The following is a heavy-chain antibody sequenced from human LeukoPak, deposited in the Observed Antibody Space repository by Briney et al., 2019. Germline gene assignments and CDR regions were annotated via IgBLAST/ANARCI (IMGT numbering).Heavy chain of an antibody. CDR2: IKSKTDGGTT. D-gene: IGHD3-9*01. Sequence: PGGSLRLSCAASGFTFSNAWMSWVRQAPGKGLERVGRIKSKTDGGTTDYAAPVKGRFTISRDDSKNTLFLQMNSLKTEDTAVYYCTTEMYYDILTGYTDFDYWGQGTLVTVSS. J-gene: IGHJ4*02. V-gene: IGHV3-15*01. CDR3: TTEMYYDILTGYTDFDY. CDR1: GFTFSNAW.